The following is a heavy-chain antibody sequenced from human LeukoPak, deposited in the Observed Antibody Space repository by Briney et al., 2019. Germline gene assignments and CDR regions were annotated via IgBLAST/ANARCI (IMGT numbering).Heavy chain of an antibody. D-gene: IGHD3-3*01. CDR1: GYTLTGYY. V-gene: IGHV1-2*02. CDR2: INPNSGGT. Sequence: ASVKVSCKASGYTLTGYYMHWVRQAPGQGLEWMGWINPNSGGTNYAQKFQGRVTMTRDTSISTAYMELSRLRSDDMAVYYCAREGYDFWSGYFNYYFDYWGQGTLVTVSS. CDR3: AREGYDFWSGYFNYYFDY. J-gene: IGHJ4*02.